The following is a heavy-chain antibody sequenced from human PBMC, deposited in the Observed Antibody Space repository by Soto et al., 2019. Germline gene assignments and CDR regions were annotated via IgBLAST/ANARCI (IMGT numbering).Heavy chain of an antibody. V-gene: IGHV2-5*02. D-gene: IGHD6-19*01. CDR3: AHAPSVVGRNWYFDV. CDR2: IYWDDST. Sequence: QITLKESGPTVVKPTQTLTLTCTFSGFSVSTTGVGVAWIRQPPGKALEWLALIYWDDSTLYSPSLRSRLTITSDTSKNQAVLTMTNVDPADTATYFCAHAPSVVGRNWYFDVWGRGTLVTVSS. J-gene: IGHJ2*01. CDR1: GFSVSTTGVG.